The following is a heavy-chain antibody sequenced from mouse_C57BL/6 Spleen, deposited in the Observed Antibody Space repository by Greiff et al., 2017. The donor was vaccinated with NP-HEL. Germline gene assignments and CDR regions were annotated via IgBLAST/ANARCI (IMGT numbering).Heavy chain of an antibody. J-gene: IGHJ3*01. CDR3: ARRDYDRFAY. CDR2: ISSGSSTI. D-gene: IGHD2-4*01. Sequence: EVKLVESGGGLVKPGGSLKLSCAASGFTFSDYGMHWVRQAPEKGLEWVAYISSGSSTIYYADTVKGRFTISRDNAQNTLFLQMTRLSSEDTARYYCARRDYDRFAYWGQGTLVTVSA. V-gene: IGHV5-17*01. CDR1: GFTFSDYG.